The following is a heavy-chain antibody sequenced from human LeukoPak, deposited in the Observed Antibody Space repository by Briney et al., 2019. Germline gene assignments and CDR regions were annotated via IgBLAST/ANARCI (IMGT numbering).Heavy chain of an antibody. CDR2: ISGSTSYT. D-gene: IGHD6-13*01. V-gene: IGHV3-11*03. Sequence: GGSLRLSCAASGFSFSDYYMSWIRQAPGKGLEWVSYISGSTSYTDYANSVKGRFTISRDNAKNSLYLQMNSLRAEDTAVYYCARTLVAAPGSKGVPWGERALVTVSS. CDR1: GFSFSDYY. CDR3: ARTLVAAPGSKGVP. J-gene: IGHJ5*02.